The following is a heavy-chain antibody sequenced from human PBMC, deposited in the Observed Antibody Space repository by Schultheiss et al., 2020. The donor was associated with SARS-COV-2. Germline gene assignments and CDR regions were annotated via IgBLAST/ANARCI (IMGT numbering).Heavy chain of an antibody. D-gene: IGHD7-27*01. J-gene: IGHJ3*02. CDR3: ARAPLTGDLGGFDAFDI. Sequence: GGSLRLSCAASGFTFSDYYMTWIRQAPGKGLEWVSAISGSGGSTYYADSVKGRFTISRDNSKNTLYLQMNSLRAEDTAVYYCARAPLTGDLGGFDAFDIWGQGTMVTVSS. CDR2: ISGSGGST. CDR1: GFTFSDYY. V-gene: IGHV3-23*01.